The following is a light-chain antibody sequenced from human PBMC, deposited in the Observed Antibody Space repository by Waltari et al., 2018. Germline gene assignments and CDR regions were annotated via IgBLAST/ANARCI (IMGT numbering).Light chain of an antibody. CDR3: MQGTHWPPA. V-gene: IGKV2-30*02. CDR1: QSLVHSDGNTY. J-gene: IGKJ2*01. Sequence: DVVMTQSPLSLPVTLGQPASISCRSSQSLVHSDGNTYLNWFQQRPGQSPRRLIYKVSNRDSGVPDRFSGSGSGTDFTLKISRVEAEDVGVYYCMQGTHWPPAFGQRTKLEIK. CDR2: KVS.